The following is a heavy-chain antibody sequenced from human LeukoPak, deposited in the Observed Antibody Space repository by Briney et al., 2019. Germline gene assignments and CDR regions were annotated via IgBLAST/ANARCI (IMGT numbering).Heavy chain of an antibody. J-gene: IGHJ4*02. CDR2: INHSGST. V-gene: IGHV4-34*01. Sequence: SETLSLTCAVYGGSFSGYYWSWIRQPPGKGLEWIGEINHSGSTNYNPSLKSRVTISVDTSKDQFSLKLSSVTAADTAVYYCARETDYWGQGTLVTVSS. CDR1: GGSFSGYY. CDR3: ARETDY.